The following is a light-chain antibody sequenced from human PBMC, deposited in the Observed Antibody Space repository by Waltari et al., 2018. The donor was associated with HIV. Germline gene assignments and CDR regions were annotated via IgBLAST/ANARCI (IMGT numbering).Light chain of an antibody. CDR2: SNY. J-gene: IGLJ1*01. V-gene: IGLV1-44*01. Sequence: QSVLTQPPSASGTPGQRVTISCSGSSSNIGSNTVNWYQQLPGTAPKLLIYSNYHRPSGISHRFSGSKSDNTASLTISGLQAEDEADYYCSSYATGNTYVFGTGTSVTVL. CDR3: SSYATGNTYV. CDR1: SSNIGSNT.